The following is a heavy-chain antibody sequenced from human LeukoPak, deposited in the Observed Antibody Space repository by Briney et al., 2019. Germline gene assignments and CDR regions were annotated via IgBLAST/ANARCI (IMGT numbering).Heavy chain of an antibody. CDR3: ARGGFHDSSGYYYSPFDY. V-gene: IGHV4-30-4*01. J-gene: IGHJ4*02. CDR1: GGSISSGDYY. Sequence: SQTLSLTCTVSGGSISSGDYYWSWIRQPPGKGLEWIGYIYYSGSTYYNPSLKSRVTISVDTSKNQFSQKLSSVTAADTAVYYCARGGFHDSSGYYYSPFDYWGQGTLVTVSS. D-gene: IGHD3-22*01. CDR2: IYYSGST.